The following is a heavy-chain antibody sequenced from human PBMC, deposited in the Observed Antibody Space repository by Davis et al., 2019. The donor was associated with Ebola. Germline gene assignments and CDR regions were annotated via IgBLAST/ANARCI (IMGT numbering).Heavy chain of an antibody. D-gene: IGHD3-3*01. CDR3: AREGGRTYYDFWGGYYYYYGMDV. J-gene: IGHJ6*02. CDR2: IKQGGSEK. CDR1: GFTFSSYW. V-gene: IGHV3-7*03. Sequence: GESLKTSCAASGFTFSSYWMSWVRPAPGKGLEWVANIKQGGSEKYYVDSVKGRFTLPRDHAQHSLYLQMNSLRAEDTAVYYCAREGGRTYYDFWGGYYYYYGMDVWGQGTTVTVSS.